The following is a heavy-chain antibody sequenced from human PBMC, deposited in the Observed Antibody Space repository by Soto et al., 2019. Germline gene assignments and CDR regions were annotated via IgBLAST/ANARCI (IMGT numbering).Heavy chain of an antibody. CDR3: ARGRSDIVVVVAATQYNWFDP. D-gene: IGHD2-15*01. CDR2: IYYSGST. Sequence: PSETLSLTCTVSGGSISSYYWSWIRQPTGKGLEWIGYIYYSGSTNYNPSLKSRVTISVDTSKNQFSLKLSSVTAADTAVYYCARGRSDIVVVVAATQYNWFDPWGQGTLVTVSS. V-gene: IGHV4-59*12. J-gene: IGHJ5*02. CDR1: GGSISSYY.